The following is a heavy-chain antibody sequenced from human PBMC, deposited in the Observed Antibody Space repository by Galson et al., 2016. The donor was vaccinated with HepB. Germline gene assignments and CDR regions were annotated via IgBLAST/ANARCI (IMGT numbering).Heavy chain of an antibody. CDR2: IWYDGINK. CDR3: ARDKPNWVFDY. CDR1: GFTFSSYG. J-gene: IGHJ4*02. V-gene: IGHV3-33*01. Sequence: SLRLSCAASGFTFSSYGMHWVRQAPGKGLEWVADIWYDGINKYYADSVKGRFTISRDNSKNTLYLQMNSLRAEDTAVYYCARDKPNWVFDYGGQGTLVTVSS. D-gene: IGHD7-27*01.